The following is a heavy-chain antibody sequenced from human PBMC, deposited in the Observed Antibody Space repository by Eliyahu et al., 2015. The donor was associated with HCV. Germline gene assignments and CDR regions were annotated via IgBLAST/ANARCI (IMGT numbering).Heavy chain of an antibody. Sequence: QLQLQESGPGLVKPSETLSLTCTVSGGSISSSSYYWGLDPPPPGKGLGWIGMVCYSGSSDHHPSLKSRVTISVDTSKNQFSLKLSSVTAADTAVYYCARHSDSGPTYGMDVWGQGTTVTVSS. CDR1: GGSISSSSYY. CDR3: ARHSDSGPTYGMDV. J-gene: IGHJ6*02. CDR2: VCYSGSS. D-gene: IGHD3-10*01. V-gene: IGHV4-39*01.